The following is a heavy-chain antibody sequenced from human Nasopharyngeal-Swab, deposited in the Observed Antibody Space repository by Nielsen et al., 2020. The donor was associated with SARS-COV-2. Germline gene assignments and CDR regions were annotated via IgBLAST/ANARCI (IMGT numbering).Heavy chain of an antibody. CDR1: GFTFSTYE. V-gene: IGHV3-48*03. CDR3: AKDRDSGDDSEEYYHYYGMDV. D-gene: IGHD5-12*01. CDR2: ISSPGITV. Sequence: GESLKISCAASGFTFSTYEMNWVRQAPGKGLEWVSYISSPGITVYYADSVKGRFTISRDNSKNTLNLQMNNLRAEDTAIYYCAKDRDSGDDSEEYYHYYGMDVWGQGAPVTVSS. J-gene: IGHJ6*02.